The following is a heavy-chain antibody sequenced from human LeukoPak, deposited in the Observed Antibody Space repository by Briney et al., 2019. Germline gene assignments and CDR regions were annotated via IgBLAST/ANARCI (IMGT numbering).Heavy chain of an antibody. J-gene: IGHJ4*02. CDR2: IYYSGST. CDR3: ARRGWRGSYLFDY. D-gene: IGHD1-26*01. V-gene: IGHV4-31*03. Sequence: SETLSLTCTVSGGSISSGGYYWSWIRQHPGKGLEWIGYIYYSGSTYYNPSLKSRVTISVDTSKNQFSLKLSSVTAADTAVYYCARRGWRGSYLFDYWGQGTLVTVSS. CDR1: GGSISSGGYY.